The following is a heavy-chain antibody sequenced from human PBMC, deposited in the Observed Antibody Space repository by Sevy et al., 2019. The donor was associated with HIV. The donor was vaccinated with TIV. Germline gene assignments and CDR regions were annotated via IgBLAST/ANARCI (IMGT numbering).Heavy chain of an antibody. CDR1: GYSFTSYW. Sequence: GESLKISCKGSGYSFTSYWIGWVRQMPGKGLEWMGIIYPGDSDTRYSPSFQGQVTISADKSISTAYLQWSSLKASDTAMYYCARLGPFTYYDFWSGYPNYYYYYYMDVWGKRTTVTVSS. D-gene: IGHD3-3*01. CDR2: IYPGDSDT. V-gene: IGHV5-51*01. CDR3: ARLGPFTYYDFWSGYPNYYYYYYMDV. J-gene: IGHJ6*03.